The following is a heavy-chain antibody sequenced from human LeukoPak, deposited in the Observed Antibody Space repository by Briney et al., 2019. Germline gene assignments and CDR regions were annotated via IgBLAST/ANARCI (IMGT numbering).Heavy chain of an antibody. CDR1: GFTFSSYT. V-gene: IGHV3-23*01. CDR3: AKEPRS. J-gene: IGHJ4*02. CDR2: ISGSGGNT. Sequence: GGSLRLSCAASGFTFSSYTMNWVRQAPGKGLEWVSGISGSGGNTYYADSVKGRFTVSRDNSQNTLYLQMNTLRAEDTAVYFCAKEPRSRGQGTPVTVSS.